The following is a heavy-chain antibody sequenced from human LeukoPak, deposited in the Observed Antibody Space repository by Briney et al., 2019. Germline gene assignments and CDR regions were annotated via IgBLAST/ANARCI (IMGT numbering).Heavy chain of an antibody. CDR2: INHSGSA. J-gene: IGHJ6*02. Sequence: PSETLSLTCAVSGGSFSGYYWTWIRQPPGKGLEWIGEINHSGSANYNPSLKSRVTISVDTSKNQFSLKLSSVTAADTAVYYCARDGLVTYYYYGMDVWGQGTTVTVSS. CDR1: GGSFSGYY. V-gene: IGHV4-34*01. D-gene: IGHD6-19*01. CDR3: ARDGLVTYYYYGMDV.